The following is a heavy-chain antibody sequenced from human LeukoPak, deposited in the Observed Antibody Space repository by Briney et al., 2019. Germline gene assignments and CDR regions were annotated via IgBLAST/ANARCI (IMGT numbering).Heavy chain of an antibody. CDR1: GFTFSSYA. D-gene: IGHD2-21*02. CDR2: ISGSGGST. J-gene: IGHJ4*02. Sequence: HPGGSLRLSCAASGFTFSSYAMHWVRQAPGKGLEWVSAISGSGGSTYYADSVKGRFTISRNNSKNTLYLQMNSLRAEDTAVYYCAKSFGAYCGGDCYSPWGQGTLVTVSS. CDR3: AKSFGAYCGGDCYSP. V-gene: IGHV3-23*01.